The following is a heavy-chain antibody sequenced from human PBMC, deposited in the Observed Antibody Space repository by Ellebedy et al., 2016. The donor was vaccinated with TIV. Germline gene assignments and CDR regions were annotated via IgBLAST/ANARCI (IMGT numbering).Heavy chain of an antibody. CDR1: GFTFSTYG. CDR3: AKGLRFLEWLSYNMDV. Sequence: GGSLRLXXAASGFTFSTYGMHWVRQAPGKGLEWVAVISYDGTNKYYADSVKGRFTISRDNSKNTLYLQMNSLRAEDTAVYYCAKGLRFLEWLSYNMDVWGKGTTVTVSS. D-gene: IGHD3-3*01. J-gene: IGHJ6*03. CDR2: ISYDGTNK. V-gene: IGHV3-30*18.